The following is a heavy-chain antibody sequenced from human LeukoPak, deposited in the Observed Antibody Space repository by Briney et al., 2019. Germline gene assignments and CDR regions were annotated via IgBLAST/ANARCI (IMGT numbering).Heavy chain of an antibody. J-gene: IGHJ4*02. CDR3: ARACSARRGVACDY. CDR2: ISAYNGNT. D-gene: IGHD6-6*01. V-gene: IGHV1-18*01. CDR1: GYTFTSYG. Sequence: ASVKVSCKASGYTFTSYGISWVRQAPGQGLEWMGWISAYNGNTHYAQKLQGRVTMTTDTSTNTAYMELRSLRSDDTAVYYCARACSARRGVACDYWGQGTLVTVSS.